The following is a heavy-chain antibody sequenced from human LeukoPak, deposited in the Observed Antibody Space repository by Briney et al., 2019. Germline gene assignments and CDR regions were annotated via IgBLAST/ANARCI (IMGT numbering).Heavy chain of an antibody. D-gene: IGHD3-22*01. CDR2: IYSGGSA. CDR1: GFTVSSNY. V-gene: IGHV3-66*01. CDR3: ARDPSSGSFFDY. Sequence: GGSLRLSCAASGFTVSSNYMSWVRQAPGKGLEWVSVIYSGGSAYYADSVKGRFTISRDNSKNTLYLQMNSLRAEDTAVYYCARDPSSGSFFDYWGQGTLVTVSS. J-gene: IGHJ4*02.